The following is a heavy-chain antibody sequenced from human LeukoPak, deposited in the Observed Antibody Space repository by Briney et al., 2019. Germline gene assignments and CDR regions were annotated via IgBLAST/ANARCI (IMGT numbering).Heavy chain of an antibody. V-gene: IGHV3-9*03. CDR3: AKGGSSWQADAFDI. D-gene: IGHD6-13*01. Sequence: GGSLRLSCAASGFTFDDYVMHWVRQAPGKGLEWVSGISWNSGSIGYADSVKGRFTISRDNAKNSLYLQMNSLRAEDMALYYCAKGGSSWQADAFDIWGQGTMVTVSS. CDR2: ISWNSGSI. J-gene: IGHJ3*02. CDR1: GFTFDDYV.